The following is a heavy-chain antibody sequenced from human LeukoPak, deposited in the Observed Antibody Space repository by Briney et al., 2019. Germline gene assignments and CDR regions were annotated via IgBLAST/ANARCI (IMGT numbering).Heavy chain of an antibody. J-gene: IGHJ4*02. Sequence: SETLSLTCTVSGYSISSSYYWGWIRQPPGKGLEWIGSIYYSGSTYYNPSLKSRVTISVDTSKNQFSLKLSSVTAADTAVYYCARGCPSGYSSEIYWGQGTLVTVSS. V-gene: IGHV4-38-2*02. D-gene: IGHD6-19*01. CDR3: ARGCPSGYSSEIY. CDR2: IYYSGST. CDR1: GYSISSSYY.